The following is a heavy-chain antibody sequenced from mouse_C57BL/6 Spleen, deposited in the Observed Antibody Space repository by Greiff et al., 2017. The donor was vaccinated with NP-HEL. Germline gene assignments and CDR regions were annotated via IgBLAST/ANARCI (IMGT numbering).Heavy chain of an antibody. J-gene: IGHJ3*01. CDR1: GFTFSDYG. D-gene: IGHD2-4*01. CDR2: ISSGSSTI. Sequence: EVQVVESGGGLVKPGGSLKLSCAASGFTFSDYGMHWVRQAPEKGLEWVAYISSGSSTIYYADTVKGRFTISRDNAKNTLFLQMTSLRSEDTAMYYCARTGDYGGFAYWGQGTLVTVSA. CDR3: ARTGDYGGFAY. V-gene: IGHV5-17*01.